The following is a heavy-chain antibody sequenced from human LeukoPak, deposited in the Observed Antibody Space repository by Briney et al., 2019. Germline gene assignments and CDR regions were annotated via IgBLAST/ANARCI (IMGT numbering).Heavy chain of an antibody. J-gene: IGHJ4*02. CDR2: ISFDGNQE. V-gene: IGHV3-30-3*01. D-gene: IGHD3-16*02. CDR3: AREGSIVARTDY. Sequence: GGSLRLSCAASGFTFDNYAMHWVRQAPGRRLEWVAVISFDGNQEYYPDSVKGRFTISRDNSKNTLYLQMNGLKTEDTAVYYCAREGSIVARTDYWGQGALVIVSS. CDR1: GFTFDNYA.